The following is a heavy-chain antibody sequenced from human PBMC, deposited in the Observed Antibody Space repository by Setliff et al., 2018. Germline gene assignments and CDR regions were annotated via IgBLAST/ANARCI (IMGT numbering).Heavy chain of an antibody. CDR2: ISVYNGNT. Sequence: ASVKVSCKASGYTFTSYGFSWVRQAPGQGLEWMGRISVYNGNTNYGQKYQGRVAMTTDTYTNTAYMELRSLGYDDTAVYYCATFRGYTYGYDYWGQGTLVTVSS. CDR1: GYTFTSYG. D-gene: IGHD5-18*01. CDR3: ATFRGYTYGYDY. V-gene: IGHV1-18*01. J-gene: IGHJ4*02.